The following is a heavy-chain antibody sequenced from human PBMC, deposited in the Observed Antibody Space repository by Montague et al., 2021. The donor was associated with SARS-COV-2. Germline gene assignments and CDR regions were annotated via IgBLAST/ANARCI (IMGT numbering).Heavy chain of an antibody. D-gene: IGHD3/OR15-3a*01. CDR2: TNRGAP. Sequence: SETLSLTCAVYGDSYSTYGNSCSSHHRSWIRESLGKGQERIGATNRGAPKYNLSITSRATIYQDTPKTKSSMTLNSATAADTAVYYCARRPAPLLHLDWTQKYFDYYGLDVWGQGTTVIVS. J-gene: IGHJ6*02. V-gene: IGHV4-34*01. CDR3: ARRPAPLLHLDWTQKYFDYYGLDV. CDR1: GDSYSTYGNSCSSHH.